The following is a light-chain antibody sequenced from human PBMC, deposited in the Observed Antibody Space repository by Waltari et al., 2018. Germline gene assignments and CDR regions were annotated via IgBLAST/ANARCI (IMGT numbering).Light chain of an antibody. CDR1: SSNIGAGSE. J-gene: IGLJ2*01. V-gene: IGLV1-40*01. CDR3: QSYDSSLSVV. CDR2: ASS. Sequence: QSVLTQPPSVSGAPGQRVTIPCTGSSSNIGAGSEVHWYQQLPGTVPKLIIYASSNRPSGVPDRVSGFKSGTSASLAITGLQAEDEADYYCQSYDSSLSVVFGGGTKLTVL.